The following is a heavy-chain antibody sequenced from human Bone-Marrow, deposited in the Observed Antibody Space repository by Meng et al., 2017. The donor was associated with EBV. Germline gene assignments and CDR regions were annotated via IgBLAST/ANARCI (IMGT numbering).Heavy chain of an antibody. CDR2: INTNTGNP. V-gene: IGHV7-4-1*02. CDR3: ARAYNLAYCGGDCFNWFDP. D-gene: IGHD2-21*02. Sequence: HVRVVQSWSECKKPGASAKVSCKASGYTFTSYAMNWVRQAPGQGLEWMGWINTNTGNPTYAQGFTGRFVFSLDTSVSTAYLQISSLKAEDTAVYYCARAYNLAYCGGDCFNWFDPWGQGTLVTVSS. J-gene: IGHJ5*02. CDR1: GYTFTSYA.